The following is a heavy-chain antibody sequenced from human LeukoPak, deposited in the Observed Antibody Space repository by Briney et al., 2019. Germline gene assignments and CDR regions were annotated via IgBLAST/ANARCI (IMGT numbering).Heavy chain of an antibody. CDR1: GGSISSHY. CDR2: MYYSGST. Sequence: PSETLSLTCTVSGGSISSHYWSWIRQPPGKGLEWIGYMYYSGSTKYSPSLKSRVTMSLDTSKNQFSLKLSSVTAADTALYYCAMFSGNWFDPWGQGTLVTVSS. V-gene: IGHV4-59*03. D-gene: IGHD3-10*02. CDR3: AMFSGNWFDP. J-gene: IGHJ5*02.